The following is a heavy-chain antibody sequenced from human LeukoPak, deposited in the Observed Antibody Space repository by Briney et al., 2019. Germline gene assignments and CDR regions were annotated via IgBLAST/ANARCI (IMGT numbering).Heavy chain of an antibody. CDR2: ISGSGGST. CDR1: GFTFSSYA. D-gene: IGHD5-12*01. CDR3: AKTSEFVDIVATIPAYFDY. J-gene: IGHJ4*02. Sequence: GGSLRLSCAASGFTFSSYAMSWVRQAPGKGLEWVSAISGSGGSTYYADSVKGRFTISRDNSKNTLYLQMNSLRAEDTAVYYCAKTSEFVDIVATIPAYFDYWGQGTLVTVSS. V-gene: IGHV3-23*01.